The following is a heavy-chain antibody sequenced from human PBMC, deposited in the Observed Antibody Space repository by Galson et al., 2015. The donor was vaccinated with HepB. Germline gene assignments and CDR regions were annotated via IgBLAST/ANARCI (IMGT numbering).Heavy chain of an antibody. D-gene: IGHD4-17*01. V-gene: IGHV3-49*03. Sequence: SLRLSCAASGFTFGDYAMSWFRQAPGKGLEWVGFIRSEAYGGTTEYAASVKGRFTISRDDSKSIAYLQMNSLKTEDTAVYYCTRSEYGGASHDYGDSYDAFDIWGQGTMVTVSS. CDR3: TRSEYGGASHDYGDSYDAFDI. CDR1: GFTFGDYA. J-gene: IGHJ3*02. CDR2: IRSEAYGGTT.